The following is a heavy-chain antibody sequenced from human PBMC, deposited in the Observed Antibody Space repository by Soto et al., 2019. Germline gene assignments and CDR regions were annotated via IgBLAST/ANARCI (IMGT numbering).Heavy chain of an antibody. CDR3: ARTWGATNLPTWVQH. J-gene: IGHJ1*01. CDR2: INPNSGGT. V-gene: IGHV1-2*02. CDR1: GYTFTGYY. D-gene: IGHD1-26*01. Sequence: QVQLVKSGAEVKKPGASVKVSCKASGYTFTGYYMHWVRQAPGQGLEWMGWINPNSGGTNYAQKCQGRVTMTRDTSISTAYMELSRLRSDDTAVYYCARTWGATNLPTWVQHWGQGTLVTVSS.